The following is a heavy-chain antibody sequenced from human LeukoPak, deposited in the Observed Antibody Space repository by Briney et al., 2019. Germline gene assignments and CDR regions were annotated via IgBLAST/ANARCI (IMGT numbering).Heavy chain of an antibody. CDR1: GYTFTSYG. V-gene: IGHV1-18*04. Sequence: GASVKVSCKASGYTFTSYGISWVRQAPGQGLEWMGWISAYSGNTNYAQKLQGRVTMTTDTSTSTAYMELRSLRSDDTAVYYCARAYYDSSGYYPVYYYGMDVWGQGTTVTVSS. CDR2: ISAYSGNT. J-gene: IGHJ6*02. D-gene: IGHD3-22*01. CDR3: ARAYYDSSGYYPVYYYGMDV.